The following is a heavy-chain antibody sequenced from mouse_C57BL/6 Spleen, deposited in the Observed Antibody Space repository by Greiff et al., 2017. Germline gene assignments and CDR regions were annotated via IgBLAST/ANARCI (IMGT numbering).Heavy chain of an antibody. CDR1: GYTFTSYW. CDR3: ARGRLGGNYRAY. Sequence: VQLQQPGAELVKPGASVKMSCKASGYTFTSYWITWVKQRPGQGLEWIGDIYPGSGSTNYNEKFKGKATLTVDTSSSTAYMQLSSLTSEDSAVXDCARGRLGGNYRAYWGQGTLVTVSA. D-gene: IGHD2-1*01. V-gene: IGHV1-55*01. J-gene: IGHJ3*01. CDR2: IYPGSGST.